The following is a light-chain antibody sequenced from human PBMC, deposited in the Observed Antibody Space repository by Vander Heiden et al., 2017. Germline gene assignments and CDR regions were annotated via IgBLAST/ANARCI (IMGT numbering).Light chain of an antibody. CDR1: QGISSY. CDR3: QQHNSYPYT. J-gene: IGKJ2*01. CDR2: AEP. Sequence: DIQLTQSPSFLSASVGDRVTITCRASQGISSYLAWYQQKPGKAPKLLIDAEPTLQSGVPSRYSGSGSGTEFTLTISSLQPEDFATYYCQQHNSYPYTFGQGTKLEIK. V-gene: IGKV1-9*01.